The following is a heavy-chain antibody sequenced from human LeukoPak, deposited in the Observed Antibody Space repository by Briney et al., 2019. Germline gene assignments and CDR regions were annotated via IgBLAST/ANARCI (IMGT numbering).Heavy chain of an antibody. CDR3: ERDQYGAGRWSDY. Sequence: PGGSLRLSCAASGFTFSDYYMSWIRQAPGKGLEWVSYISSSCSTIYYADSVKGRFTISRDNAKNSLYLQMNSLRAEDTAVYYCERDQYGAGRWSDYWGQGTLVTVSS. J-gene: IGHJ4*02. CDR2: ISSSCSTI. CDR1: GFTFSDYY. V-gene: IGHV3-11*01. D-gene: IGHD5-24*01.